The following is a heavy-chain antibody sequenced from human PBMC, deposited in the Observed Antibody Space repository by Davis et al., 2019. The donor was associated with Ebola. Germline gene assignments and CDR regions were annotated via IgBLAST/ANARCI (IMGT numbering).Heavy chain of an antibody. J-gene: IGHJ4*02. CDR1: GYTFTSYY. Sequence: ASVKVSCKASGYTFTSYYMHWVRQAPGQGLEWVGLINPSAGSTSYAQKFQDRVTMTRDTSTGTVYIELSSLRSEDTAVYYCTVGGIGGMGDYWGQGTLVTVSS. V-gene: IGHV1-46*01. D-gene: IGHD1-26*01. CDR2: INPSAGST. CDR3: TVGGIGGMGDY.